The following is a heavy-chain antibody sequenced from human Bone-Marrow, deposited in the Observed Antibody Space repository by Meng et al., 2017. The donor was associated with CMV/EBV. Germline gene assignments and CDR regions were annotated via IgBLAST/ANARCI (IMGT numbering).Heavy chain of an antibody. CDR2: INWNGAST. Sequence: GESLKISCAASGFAFDEYGMSWVRQGPGKGLEWVAGINWNGASTGDADSVKGRFTISRDNAKNSLYLQMNSLRAEDTAVYYCARDLKDIVVVPAAIIPPSDYYYGMDVWGQGTTVTVSS. CDR3: ARDLKDIVVVPAAIIPPSDYYYGMDV. D-gene: IGHD2-2*02. V-gene: IGHV3-20*04. J-gene: IGHJ6*02. CDR1: GFAFDEYG.